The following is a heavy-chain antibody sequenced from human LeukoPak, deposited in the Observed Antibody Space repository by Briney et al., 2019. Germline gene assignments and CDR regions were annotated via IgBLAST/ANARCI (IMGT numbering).Heavy chain of an antibody. CDR3: ARPVPSLGYFDC. J-gene: IGHJ4*02. V-gene: IGHV4-34*01. Sequence: PSETQSLTCAVYGGSFSGYYWSWIRQPPGKGREWSGEINHSGSTNYNPSLKSRVTISVDTSKNQFSLKLSSVTAADTAVYYCARPVPSLGYFDCWGQGTLVTVSS. CDR1: GGSFSGYY. CDR2: INHSGST.